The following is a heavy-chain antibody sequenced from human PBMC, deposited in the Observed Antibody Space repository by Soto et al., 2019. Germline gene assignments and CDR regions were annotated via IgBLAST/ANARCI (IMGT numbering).Heavy chain of an antibody. CDR1: GFRVSSLY. V-gene: IGHV3-66*01. D-gene: IGHD3-3*01. Sequence: EVQLVESGGGLVQPGGSLRLSCAASGFRVSSLYMTWVRQAPGKGLQWVAVISSGGSPYYADSVKGRFTISRDNSKNTLYLEMNSLIAEDTAVYYCARDIFGGAYDFLHGGQGTLVTVSS. CDR2: ISSGGSP. CDR3: ARDIFGGAYDFLH. J-gene: IGHJ4*02.